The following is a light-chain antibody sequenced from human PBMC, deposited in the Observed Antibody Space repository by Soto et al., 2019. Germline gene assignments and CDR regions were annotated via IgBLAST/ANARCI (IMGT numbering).Light chain of an antibody. Sequence: EIVLTQSPTILSFSPGDRATLSCRASQSVGNSLAWYQQKPGQAPRLLVYDVSDRATGIPARFSGSGSGTDFTLTIRSLETEDVAVYYCQQRGNWPPLSFGGGTKV. CDR1: QSVGNS. V-gene: IGKV3-11*01. CDR3: QQRGNWPPLS. J-gene: IGKJ4*01. CDR2: DVS.